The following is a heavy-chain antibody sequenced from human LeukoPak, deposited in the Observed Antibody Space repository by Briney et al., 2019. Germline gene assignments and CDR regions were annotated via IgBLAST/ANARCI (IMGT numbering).Heavy chain of an antibody. D-gene: IGHD3-10*01. CDR3: ARDLRFGELLGYFDY. V-gene: IGHV3-66*02. CDR2: IFLDGLT. Sequence: HPGGSLRLSCAAAGFSFSDYVMSWVRQAPGKGLEWVSVIFLDGLTYYADSVKGRFTISRDNSKNTLYLEMNSLRAEDTAVYYCARDLRFGELLGYFDYWGQGTLVTVSS. J-gene: IGHJ4*02. CDR1: GFSFSDYV.